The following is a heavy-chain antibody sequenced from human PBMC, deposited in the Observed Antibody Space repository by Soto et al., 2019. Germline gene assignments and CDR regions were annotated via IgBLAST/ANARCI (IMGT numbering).Heavy chain of an antibody. D-gene: IGHD1-26*01. Sequence: GESLKISCKGSGYTFTSHCIGWVRQMPGKGLKWMGIIYPGDSDTRYSPSFQGQVIISADKSITTAYLQWSSLKASDTAMYYCVRVGLVGAPSLSNAWFDPWGQGTLVTVSS. CDR2: IYPGDSDT. CDR1: GYTFTSHC. CDR3: VRVGLVGAPSLSNAWFDP. J-gene: IGHJ5*02. V-gene: IGHV5-51*01.